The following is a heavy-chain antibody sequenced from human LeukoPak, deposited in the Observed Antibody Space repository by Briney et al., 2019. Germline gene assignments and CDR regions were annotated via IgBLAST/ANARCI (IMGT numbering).Heavy chain of an antibody. Sequence: GGSLRLSCAASGFTFSDYYMSWIRQAPGKGLEWVSYISSSGSTIYYADSVKGGFTISRDNAKNSLYLQMNSLRAEDTAVYYCAKDRPNYYGSNGHYYKLNGDCWGQGTLVTVSS. CDR3: AKDRPNYYGSNGHYYKLNGDC. CDR1: GFTFSDYY. J-gene: IGHJ4*02. CDR2: ISSSGSTI. D-gene: IGHD3-22*01. V-gene: IGHV3-11*04.